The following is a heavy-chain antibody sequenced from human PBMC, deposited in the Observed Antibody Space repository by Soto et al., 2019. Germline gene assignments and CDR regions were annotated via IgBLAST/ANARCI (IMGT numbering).Heavy chain of an antibody. D-gene: IGHD1-26*01. V-gene: IGHV3-30*18. Sequence: GGSLRLSCEVSGLTFNTSGMHWVRQAPGKGLEWLAVISYDGATQYYADSVKGRFTISRDNSKSTVYLELNNLSAEDTAVYHCAKNQGVELVPLATVDWFDPWGQGSVVTVSS. CDR3: AKNQGVELVPLATVDWFDP. CDR2: ISYDGATQ. CDR1: GLTFNTSG. J-gene: IGHJ5*02.